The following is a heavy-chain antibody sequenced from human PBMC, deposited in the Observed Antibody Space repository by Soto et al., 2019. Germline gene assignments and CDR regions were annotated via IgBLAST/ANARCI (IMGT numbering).Heavy chain of an antibody. Sequence: PGGSLRLSCAASGFTFSSYGMHWVRQAPGKGLEWVAVISYDGSNKYYADSVKGRFTISRDNAENSLFLQMNNLRAEDTAVYFCARDPSYYGAGSYYYSDYLDQAVPVTV. J-gene: IGHJ4*02. CDR2: ISYDGSNK. CDR3: ARDPSYYGAGSYYYSDY. CDR1: GFTFSSYG. V-gene: IGHV3-30*03. D-gene: IGHD3-10*01.